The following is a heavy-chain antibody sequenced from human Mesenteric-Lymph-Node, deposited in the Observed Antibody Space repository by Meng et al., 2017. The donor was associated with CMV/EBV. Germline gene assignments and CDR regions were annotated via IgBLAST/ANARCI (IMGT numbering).Heavy chain of an antibody. J-gene: IGHJ4*02. CDR3: AKDRTSLIYASGSFDF. Sequence: GGSLRLSCAASGFTFDDYAMHWVRQAPGKGLEWVSGISWNSGSIGYADSVKGRFTISRDNAKNSLYLQMNSLRTEDSALYSCAKDRTSLIYASGSFDFWGQGALVTVSS. CDR1: GFTFDDYA. V-gene: IGHV3-9*01. CDR2: ISWNSGSI. D-gene: IGHD3-10*01.